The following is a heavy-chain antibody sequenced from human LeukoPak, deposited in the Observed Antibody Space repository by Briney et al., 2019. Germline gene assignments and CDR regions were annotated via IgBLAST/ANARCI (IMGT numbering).Heavy chain of an antibody. CDR1: GDSIRGYY. CDR3: ATTNYYESSGYPGH. J-gene: IGHJ4*02. CDR2: IYYSGET. D-gene: IGHD3-22*01. Sequence: KPSETLSLTCTVSGDSIRGYYWSWIRQPPGKGLEWIGFIYYSGETNYNPSLKSRITVSLDTSKNQFSLKMNSVTAADTAVYYCATTNYYESSGYPGHWGQGTLVTVSS. V-gene: IGHV4-59*03.